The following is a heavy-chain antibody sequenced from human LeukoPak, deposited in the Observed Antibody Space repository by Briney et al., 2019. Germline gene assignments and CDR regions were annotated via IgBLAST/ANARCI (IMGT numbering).Heavy chain of an antibody. CDR1: GFTFSSYW. V-gene: IGHV3-74*01. D-gene: IGHD5-18*01. Sequence: GGSLRLSCASSGFTFSSYWMHGVRQAPGKGLVWVSRIDSDGTSTSYADSVKGRFTISRDNAKNTLYLQMNSLRAEDTAVYYCARVGLGTAMTDWGQGTMVTVSS. CDR3: ARVGLGTAMTD. CDR2: IDSDGTST. J-gene: IGHJ3*01.